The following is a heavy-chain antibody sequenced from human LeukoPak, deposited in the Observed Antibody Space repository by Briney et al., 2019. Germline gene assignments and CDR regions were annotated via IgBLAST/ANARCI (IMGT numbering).Heavy chain of an antibody. V-gene: IGHV4-39*02. CDR3: ARDSVPYRPRNYYYGMDV. D-gene: IGHD1-26*01. CDR2: IYYSGST. J-gene: IGHJ6*02. Sequence: PSETLSLTCTVSGGSISSSSYYWGWIRQPPGKGLEWIGSIYYSGSTYLNPSLKSRVTISVDTPKNQFSLELFSVTAADTAVYFCARDSVPYRPRNYYYGMDVWGQGTTVTVSS. CDR1: GGSISSSSYY.